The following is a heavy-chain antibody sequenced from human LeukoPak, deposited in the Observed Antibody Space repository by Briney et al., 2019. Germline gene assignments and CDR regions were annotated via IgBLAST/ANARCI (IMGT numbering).Heavy chain of an antibody. J-gene: IGHJ6*02. Sequence: SETLSLTCTVSGDSVSSGSHHWSWIRQAPGKGLEWIGHNGDTEYNPSLKSRVTISIDTSKNQFSLKLSTVTAADTAVYYCARDHGYFGMDVWGQGTTVTISS. V-gene: IGHV4-61*01. CDR3: ARDHGYFGMDV. CDR2: NGDT. CDR1: GDSVSSGSHH.